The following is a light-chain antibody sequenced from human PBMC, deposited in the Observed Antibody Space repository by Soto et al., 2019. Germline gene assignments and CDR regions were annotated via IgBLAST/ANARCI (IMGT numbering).Light chain of an antibody. CDR2: AAS. V-gene: IGKV1-39*01. CDR3: QQSFSTPPT. J-gene: IGKJ1*01. CDR1: QTIVNN. Sequence: IQMTQSPSSLSVSVGGRVTVTCRASQTIVNNLNWYHQKSGKAPKVLIYAASTLPSGVPSRFSGNGSGTDFTLTITDLRPEDFGTYYCQQSFSTPPTFGQGTKVEIK.